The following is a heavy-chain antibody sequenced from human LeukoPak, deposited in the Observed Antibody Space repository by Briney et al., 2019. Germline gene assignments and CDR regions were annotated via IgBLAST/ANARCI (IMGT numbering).Heavy chain of an antibody. CDR3: ARGRNNAWKTDY. D-gene: IGHD2-8*01. CDR2: ISYTGTT. J-gene: IGHJ4*02. V-gene: IGHV4-59*01. CDR1: GDSINNYY. Sequence: SETLSLTCVVSGDSINNYYWSWFRQPPRKGLEWIGWISYTGTTNYNPSLKSRVSISIDTSKNQFSLELNSVTATDTAVYYCARGRNNAWKTDYWGQGTLVTVSS.